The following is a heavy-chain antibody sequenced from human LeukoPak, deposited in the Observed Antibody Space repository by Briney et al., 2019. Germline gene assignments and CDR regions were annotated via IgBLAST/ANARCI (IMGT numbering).Heavy chain of an antibody. V-gene: IGHV1-2*02. CDR3: AGPWDQVGFDP. CDR1: GYTFTGYY. J-gene: IGHJ5*02. Sequence: ASVKVSCNASGYTFTGYYLHRVRQAPGQGLEWMGWIYPKTGGTSYAQKFQGRVTMTRDTSISTAYMELIGLRSDDTAVYYCAGPWDQVGFDPWGQGTLVSVSS. CDR2: IYPKTGGT. D-gene: IGHD1-26*01.